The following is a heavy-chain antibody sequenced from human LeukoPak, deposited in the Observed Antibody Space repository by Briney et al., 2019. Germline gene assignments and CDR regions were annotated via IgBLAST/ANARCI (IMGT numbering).Heavy chain of an antibody. CDR3: ARARDGYNLAFDY. D-gene: IGHD5-24*01. J-gene: IGHJ4*02. V-gene: IGHV3-66*01. CDR1: GFTVSSNY. CDR2: IYSGGSI. Sequence: GGSLRLSCAASGFTVSSNYMSWVRQAPGKGLEWVSGIYSGGSIYYADSVKGRFTLSRDNSKNTLYLQMNSLRAEDTAVYYCARARDGYNLAFDYWGQGTLVTVSS.